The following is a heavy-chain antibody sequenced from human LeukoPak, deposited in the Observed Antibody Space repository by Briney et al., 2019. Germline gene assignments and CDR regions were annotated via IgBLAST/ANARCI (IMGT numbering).Heavy chain of an antibody. CDR3: ARQAQGSGSYYTSLSGPIDY. CDR1: GGSISSSSYY. V-gene: IGHV4-39*07. Sequence: SETLSLTCTVSGGSISSSSYYWGWIRQPPGKGLEWIGSIYYSGSTYYNPSLKSRVTISVDTSKNQFSLKLSSVTAADTAVYYCARQAQGSGSYYTSLSGPIDYWGQGTLVTVSS. J-gene: IGHJ4*02. D-gene: IGHD3-10*01. CDR2: IYYSGST.